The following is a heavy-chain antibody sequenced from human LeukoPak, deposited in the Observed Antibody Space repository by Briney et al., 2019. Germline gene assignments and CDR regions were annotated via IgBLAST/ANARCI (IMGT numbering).Heavy chain of an antibody. CDR3: ARVPYYDFWSGYYTDPGY. J-gene: IGHJ4*02. Sequence: GGSLRLSCAASGFIFSSYEMNWVRQAPGKGLEWVSYISSSGSTMYYADSVKGRFTISRDNAKNSLYLQMNSLRAEDTAVYYCARVPYYDFWSGYYTDPGYWGQGTLVTVSS. V-gene: IGHV3-48*03. D-gene: IGHD3-3*01. CDR2: ISSSGSTM. CDR1: GFIFSSYE.